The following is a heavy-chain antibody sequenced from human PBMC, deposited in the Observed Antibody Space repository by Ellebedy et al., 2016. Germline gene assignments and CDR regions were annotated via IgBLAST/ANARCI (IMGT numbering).Heavy chain of an antibody. CDR2: ISGSGGST. D-gene: IGHD3-3*01. Sequence: GGSLRLSCAASGFTFSSYAMSWVRQAPGKGLEWVSAISGSGGSTYYADSVKGRFTISRANSKNTLYLQMNSLRAEDTAVYYCAKNRVLRFLEWLSDFDYWGQGTLVTVSS. CDR1: GFTFSSYA. CDR3: AKNRVLRFLEWLSDFDY. J-gene: IGHJ4*02. V-gene: IGHV3-23*01.